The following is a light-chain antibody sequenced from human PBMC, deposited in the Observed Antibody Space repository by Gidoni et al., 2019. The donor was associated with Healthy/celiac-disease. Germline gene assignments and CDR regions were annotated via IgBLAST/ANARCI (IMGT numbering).Light chain of an antibody. J-gene: IGKJ4*01. V-gene: IGKV3-11*01. Sequence: IALTQSPATMSLSPGERATLSCRASQSVSSYLAWYHQKPGHAPRLRIYEAANRATGIPARFRGSGSGTDITLTISSLEPEDVAVEYCQQRSNWPLPLTFGGXTKVEIK. CDR1: QSVSSY. CDR2: EAA. CDR3: QQRSNWPLPLT.